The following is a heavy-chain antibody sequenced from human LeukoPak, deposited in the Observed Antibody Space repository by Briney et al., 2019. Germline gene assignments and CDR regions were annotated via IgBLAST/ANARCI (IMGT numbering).Heavy chain of an antibody. V-gene: IGHV3-11*04. CDR2: ISSSGSTI. CDR3: ARTHYYDSTAVEKSAFDI. D-gene: IGHD3-22*01. CDR1: GFTFSDYY. J-gene: IGHJ3*02. Sequence: GSLRLSCAASGFTFSDYYMSWIRQAPGKGLEWVSYISSSGSTIYYADSVKGRFTISRDNAKNSLYLQMNSLRAEDTAVYYCARTHYYDSTAVEKSAFDIWGQGTMVTVSS.